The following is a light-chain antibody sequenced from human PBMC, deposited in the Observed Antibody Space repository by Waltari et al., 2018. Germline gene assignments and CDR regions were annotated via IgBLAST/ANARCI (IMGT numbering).Light chain of an antibody. V-gene: IGKV3-20*01. CDR2: GAS. Sequence: VMLTQSPGPLSLSPGERATVSCRASQYNTMRYVAWYQQNPGQAPRLLIYGASSRAAGIPDRVSGSGSGTDFTLTISRLEPEDVAVDYCQQYGSSVMYTFGQGTKLEMK. J-gene: IGKJ2*01. CDR1: QYNTMRY. CDR3: QQYGSSVMYT.